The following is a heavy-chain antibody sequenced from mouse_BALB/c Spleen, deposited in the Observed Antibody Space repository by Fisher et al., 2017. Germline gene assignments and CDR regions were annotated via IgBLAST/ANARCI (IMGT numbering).Heavy chain of an antibody. J-gene: IGHJ4*01. CDR3: AGDYDGGAMDY. D-gene: IGHD2-4*01. Sequence: KFKGKATLTADKSSSTAYMQLSSLTSEDSAVYFCAGDYDGGAMDYWGQGTSVTVSS. V-gene: IGHV1-80*01.